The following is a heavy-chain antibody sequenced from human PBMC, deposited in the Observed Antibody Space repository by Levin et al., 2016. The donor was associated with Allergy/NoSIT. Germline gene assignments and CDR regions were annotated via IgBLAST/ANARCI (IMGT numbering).Heavy chain of an antibody. V-gene: IGHV4-34*01. CDR2: INHSGST. CDR1: GGSFSGYY. CDR3: ARYSSSSGPPRNWFDP. D-gene: IGHD6-6*01. Sequence: SETLSLTCAVYGGSFSGYYWSWIRQPPGKGLEWIGEINHSGSTNYNPSLKSRVTISVDTSKNQFSLKLSSVTAADTAVYYCARYSSSSGPPRNWFDPWGQGTLVTVSS. J-gene: IGHJ5*02.